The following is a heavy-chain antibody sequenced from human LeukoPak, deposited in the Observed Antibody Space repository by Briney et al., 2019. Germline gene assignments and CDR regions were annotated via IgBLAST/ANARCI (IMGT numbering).Heavy chain of an antibody. CDR2: IYSGGST. CDR3: ARDGRIAVAGTTLLFDY. V-gene: IGHV3-66*01. Sequence: GGSLRLSCAASGFTVSSNYMSWVRQAPGKGLEWVSVIYSGGSTYYADSVKGRFTISRDNAKNSLYLQMNSLRAEDTAVYYCARDGRIAVAGTTLLFDYWGQGTLVTVSS. D-gene: IGHD6-19*01. CDR1: GFTVSSNY. J-gene: IGHJ4*02.